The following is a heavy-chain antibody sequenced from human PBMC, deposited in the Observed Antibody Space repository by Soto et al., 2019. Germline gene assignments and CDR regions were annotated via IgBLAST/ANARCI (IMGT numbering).Heavy chain of an antibody. CDR1: GLSLSTTGVG. Sequence: QITLKESGPTLVKPTQTLTLTCTFSGLSLSTTGVGVGWIRQPPGKALEWLALIYWDDDKRYSPSLKSRLTITKDTSKNRVXLXMXXMDPVDTATYYCVQSRCGGDCLQSYSSHSYYGLDVWGQGTTVTVSS. J-gene: IGHJ6*02. CDR3: VQSRCGGDCLQSYSSHSYYGLDV. CDR2: IYWDDDK. V-gene: IGHV2-5*02. D-gene: IGHD2-21*02.